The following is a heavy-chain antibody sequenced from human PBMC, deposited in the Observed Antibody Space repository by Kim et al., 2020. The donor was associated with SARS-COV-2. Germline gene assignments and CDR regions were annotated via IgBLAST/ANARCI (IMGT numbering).Heavy chain of an antibody. CDR2: INTNTGNP. Sequence: ASVKVSCKASGYTFTSYAMNWVRQAPGQGLEWMGWINTNTGNPTYAQGFTGRFVFSLDTSVSTAYLQISSLKAEDTAVYYCARDLEAIYYYDSSGYLRFPERQNWFDPWGQGTLVTVSS. CDR3: ARDLEAIYYYDSSGYLRFPERQNWFDP. J-gene: IGHJ5*02. D-gene: IGHD3-22*01. CDR1: GYTFTSYA. V-gene: IGHV7-4-1*02.